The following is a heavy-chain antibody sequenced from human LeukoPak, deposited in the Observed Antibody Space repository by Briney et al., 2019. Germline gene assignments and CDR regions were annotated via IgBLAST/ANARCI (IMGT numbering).Heavy chain of an antibody. J-gene: IGHJ4*02. CDR2: INHSGST. Sequence: TSETLSLTCAVYGGSFSGYYWSWIRQPPGKGLEWIGEINHSGSTNYNPSLKSRVTISVDTSKNQFSLKLSSVTAADTAVYYCARVYSGYYPGHATFDYWGQGTLVTVFS. CDR3: ARVYSGYYPGHATFDY. V-gene: IGHV4-34*01. D-gene: IGHD5-12*01. CDR1: GGSFSGYY.